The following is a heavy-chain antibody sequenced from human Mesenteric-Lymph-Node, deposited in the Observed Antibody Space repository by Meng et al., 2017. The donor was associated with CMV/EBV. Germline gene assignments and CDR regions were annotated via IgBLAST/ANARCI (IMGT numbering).Heavy chain of an antibody. D-gene: IGHD3-9*01. V-gene: IGHV4-34*01. CDR3: ARGFSYDILTGYFDY. J-gene: IGHJ4*02. Sequence: QVQLHQWGAGLLKPSETLSVTCAVYGGSFSGYYWNWIRQSPEKGLEWIGEINHSGSTTYNPSFTSRIIISVDTSTNQISLNMSSVTAADTAVYYCARGFSYDILTGYFDYWGQGALVTVSS. CDR2: INHSGST. CDR1: GGSFSGYY.